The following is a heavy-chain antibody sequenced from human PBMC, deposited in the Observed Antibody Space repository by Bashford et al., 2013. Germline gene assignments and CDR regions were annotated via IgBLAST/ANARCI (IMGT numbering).Heavy chain of an antibody. CDR1: GYTFYRLL. CDR2: STLTVVA. V-gene: IGHV1-2*02. Sequence: GPSVKVSCKASGYTFYRLLYPTRVRTGPLDKGLSGWDGSTLTVVAQTMHRVQGRVTMTRDTSTSTAYMELSSLRSEDTAVYYCARPLQSSYYGMDVWGQGTTVTVSS. D-gene: IGHD6-19*01. J-gene: IGHJ6*02. CDR3: ARPLQSSYYGMDV.